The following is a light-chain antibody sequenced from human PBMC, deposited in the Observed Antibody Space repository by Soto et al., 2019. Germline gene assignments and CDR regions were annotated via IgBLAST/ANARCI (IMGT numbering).Light chain of an antibody. CDR2: DVS. V-gene: IGLV2-14*03. J-gene: IGLJ2*01. CDR1: SSDVGGYNY. Sequence: QSALTQPASVSGSPGQSITISCTGTSSDVGGYNYVSWYQQHPGKAPKLMIYDVSNRPSGVSNRFSGFKSGNTAALTISGLQAEDEADYYCNSYTSSSTVVFGGGTKLPVL. CDR3: NSYTSSSTVV.